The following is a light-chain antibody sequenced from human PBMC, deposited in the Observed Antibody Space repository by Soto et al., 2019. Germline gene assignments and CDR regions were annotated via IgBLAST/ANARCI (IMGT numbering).Light chain of an antibody. J-gene: IGLJ2*01. CDR1: SSDVGGYNY. CDR2: DVS. CDR3: SSYTSSGTLVV. Sequence: QSALTQPASVSGSPGQSITISCTGTSSDVGGYNYVSWYQQHPGKAPKLMIYDVSNRPSGVSKRFSGSKSGNTASLTISGLQAEDEADYYCSSYTSSGTLVVFGGGTKVTVL. V-gene: IGLV2-14*01.